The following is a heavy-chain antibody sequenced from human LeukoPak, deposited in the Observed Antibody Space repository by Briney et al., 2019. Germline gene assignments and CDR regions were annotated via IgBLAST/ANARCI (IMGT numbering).Heavy chain of an antibody. CDR3: AKPYGSESYYNDYYYYGMDV. V-gene: IGHV3-43*01. Sequence: GGSLRLSCAASGFTFDDYTMHWVRQAPGKGLEWVSLISWDGGSTYYADSVKGRFTISRDNSKNSLYLQMNSLRTEDTALYYCAKPYGSESYYNDYYYYGMDVWGQGTTVTVSS. CDR1: GFTFDDYT. CDR2: ISWDGGST. D-gene: IGHD3-10*01. J-gene: IGHJ6*02.